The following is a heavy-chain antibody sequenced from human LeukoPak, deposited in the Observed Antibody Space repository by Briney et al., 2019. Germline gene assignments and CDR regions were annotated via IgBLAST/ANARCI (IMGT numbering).Heavy chain of an antibody. CDR2: MNPNSGNT. CDR3: ARACRGRLRKAAAGNNWFDP. D-gene: IGHD6-13*01. Sequence: ASVKVSCKASGYTFTSYDINWVRQATGQGLEWMGGMNPNSGNTGYAQKFQGRVTMTRNTSISTAYMELSSLRSEDTAVYYCARACRGRLRKAAAGNNWFDPWGQGTLVTVSS. V-gene: IGHV1-8*01. CDR1: GYTFTSYD. J-gene: IGHJ5*02.